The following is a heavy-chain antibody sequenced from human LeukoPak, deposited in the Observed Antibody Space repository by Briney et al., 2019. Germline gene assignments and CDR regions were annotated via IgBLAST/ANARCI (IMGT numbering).Heavy chain of an antibody. CDR1: GFPFSSYW. CDR2: IKQDGSKK. CDR3: ARDFPDWSDAFDI. V-gene: IGHV3-7*03. J-gene: IGHJ3*02. D-gene: IGHD3/OR15-3a*01. Sequence: GGSLGLSCVASGFPFSSYWMTWVRQAPGKGLEWVANIKQDGSKKSYVDSVKGRFTISRDNSKNMLFLQMNSLRADDTAIYFCARDFPDWSDAFDIWGQGTMVTVSS.